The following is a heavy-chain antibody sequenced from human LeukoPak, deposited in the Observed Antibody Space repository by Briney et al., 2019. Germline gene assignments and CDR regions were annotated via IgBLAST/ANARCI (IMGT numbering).Heavy chain of an antibody. D-gene: IGHD3-10*01. CDR1: VDSLSSYY. J-gene: IGHJ4*02. CDR3: ARDWAGFGELDY. CDR2: IYSSGTT. Sequence: SETLSLTCAVSVDSLSSYYWSWVRQPVGKGLEWMGRIYSSGTTNYNPSLKRRVTMSLDTSENQFSLKLTSVTAADTAVYYCARDWAGFGELDYWGQGTLVTVSS. V-gene: IGHV4-4*07.